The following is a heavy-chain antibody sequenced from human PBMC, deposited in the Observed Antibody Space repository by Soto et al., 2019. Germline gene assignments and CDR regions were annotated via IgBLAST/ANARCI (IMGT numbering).Heavy chain of an antibody. V-gene: IGHV3-11*05. Sequence: QVQLVESGGGLVKPGGSLRLSCAASGFTFSDYYMSWIRQAPGKGLEWVSYISSSSSYTNYADSVKGRFTISRDNAKKSLDLQMNSLRAEDTGVYYGGGEHHRYSGCDDVDYWGQGTVVTVSS. CDR1: GFTFSDYY. J-gene: IGHJ4*02. CDR2: ISSSSSYT. D-gene: IGHD5-12*01. CDR3: GGEHHRYSGCDDVDY.